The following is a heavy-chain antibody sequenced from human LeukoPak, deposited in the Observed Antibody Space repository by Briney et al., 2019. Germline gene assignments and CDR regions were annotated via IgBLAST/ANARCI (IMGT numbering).Heavy chain of an antibody. D-gene: IGHD3-10*01. Sequence: GGSLRLSCAASGFTFSSYSMNWVRQAPGKGLEWVSSISSSSSYIYYADSVKGRFTISRDNAKNSLYLQMNSLRAEDTAVYYCARDKGTMVRGVLDIWGQGTMVAVSS. J-gene: IGHJ3*02. CDR3: ARDKGTMVRGVLDI. CDR1: GFTFSSYS. CDR2: ISSSSSYI. V-gene: IGHV3-21*01.